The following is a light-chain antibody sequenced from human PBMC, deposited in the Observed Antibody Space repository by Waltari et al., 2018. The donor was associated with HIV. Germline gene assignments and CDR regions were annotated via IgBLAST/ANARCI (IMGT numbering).Light chain of an antibody. CDR3: QSSDSSGIYPV. V-gene: IGLV3-25*03. CDR1: ALPKQY. CDR2: KDE. Sequence: SYELPQPPSLSVSPGQTARITCSGDALPKQYAYWYQQKPGQAPLVLIYKDEDRPSGIPERFSGSSSGTTVTLTISGVQAEDDADYYCQSSDSSGIYPVFGGGTKLTVL. J-gene: IGLJ3*02.